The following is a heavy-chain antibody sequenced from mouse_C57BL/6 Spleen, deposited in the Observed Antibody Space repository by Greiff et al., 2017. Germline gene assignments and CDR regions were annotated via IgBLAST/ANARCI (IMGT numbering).Heavy chain of an antibody. Sequence: VHLVESGPGLVAPSQTLSITCTVSGFSLTSYGVHWVSQPPGKGLEWLVVIWSDGSTTYNSALKSRLSISTDNSKSQVFLKMNSLQTDDTAMYYCARQGYGSHYYAMDYWGQGTSVTVSS. CDR3: ARQGYGSHYYAMDY. D-gene: IGHD1-1*01. CDR2: IWSDGST. J-gene: IGHJ4*01. CDR1: GFSLTSYG. V-gene: IGHV2-6-1*01.